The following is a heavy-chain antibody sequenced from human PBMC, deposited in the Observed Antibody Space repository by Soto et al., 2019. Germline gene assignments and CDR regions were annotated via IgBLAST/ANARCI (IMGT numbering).Heavy chain of an antibody. J-gene: IGHJ6*02. D-gene: IGHD3-10*01. CDR2: IYYSGST. Sequence: SETLSLTCTVSNGSISSGDYYFSWIRQPPGKCLEWIGYIYYSGSTYYNPSFKSRVTISLETSKNQFSLRLSSVTAADTAVYYCARVSITLIRGVIITPRDYYYYGMDVWGQGTTVTVYS. CDR3: ARVSITLIRGVIITPRDYYYYGMDV. CDR1: NGSISSGDYY. V-gene: IGHV4-30-4*01.